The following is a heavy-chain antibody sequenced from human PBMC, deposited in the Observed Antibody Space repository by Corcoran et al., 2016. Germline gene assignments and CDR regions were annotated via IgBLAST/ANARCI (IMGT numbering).Heavy chain of an antibody. CDR3: AKGEVYYDFWSGYYDD. CDR2: ISYDGSKK. J-gene: IGHJ4*02. V-gene: IGHV3-30*18. CDR1: GFTFSSYG. D-gene: IGHD3-3*01. Sequence: QVQLVESGGGVVQPGRSLRLSCAASGFTFSSYGIHWVRQAPGKGLEWVAVISYDGSKKYYADSVKGRFTISRDNSKNTLYLHMNSLRAEDTAVEYCAKGEVYYDFWSGYYDDWGQGTLVTVSS.